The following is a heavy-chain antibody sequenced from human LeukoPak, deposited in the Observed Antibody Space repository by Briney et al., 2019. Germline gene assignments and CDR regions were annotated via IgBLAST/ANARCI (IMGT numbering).Heavy chain of an antibody. D-gene: IGHD2-15*01. CDR1: GGSFSGYY. CDR2: INHRGST. Sequence: SETLSLTCAVYGGSFSGYYWSWIRQPPGKGLEWIGEINHRGSTNYNPSFKSRVTVSLDTSKNQFSLKPSSVTAADTAVYYCARAPGAALDWGQGTLVTVSS. V-gene: IGHV4-34*01. CDR3: ARAPGAALD. J-gene: IGHJ4*02.